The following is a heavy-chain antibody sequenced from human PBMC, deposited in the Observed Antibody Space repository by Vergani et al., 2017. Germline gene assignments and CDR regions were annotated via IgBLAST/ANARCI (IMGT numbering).Heavy chain of an antibody. D-gene: IGHD1-26*01. CDR1: GFTFSSYE. V-gene: IGHV3-48*03. CDR2: ISSSGSTI. CDR3: ARVEGGWELFF. Sequence: EVQLVESGGGLVQPGGSLRLSCAASGFTFSSYEMNWVRQAPGKGLEWVSYISSSGSTIYYADSVKGRFTISRDNAKNSLYLQMNSLRAEDTAVYYCARVEGGWELFFWGRGTLVTVSS. J-gene: IGHJ4*02.